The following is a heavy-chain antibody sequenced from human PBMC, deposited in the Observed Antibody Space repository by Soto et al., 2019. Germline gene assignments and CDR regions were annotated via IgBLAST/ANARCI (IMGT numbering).Heavy chain of an antibody. J-gene: IGHJ5*02. CDR1: GFSLSNDRMG. CDR3: ARSAESYDILTGYYRWFDL. V-gene: IGHV2-26*02. D-gene: IGHD3-9*01. Sequence: QVTLKESGPVLVKPTETLTLTCTVAGFSLSNDRMGVSWIRQSPGKALEWLAHVFSNNEKSYTASLRSRLTISKDTSKSQVVLSLTNVGPVDTGTYYCARSAESYDILTGYYRWFDLWGQGTLVTVSS. CDR2: VFSNNEK.